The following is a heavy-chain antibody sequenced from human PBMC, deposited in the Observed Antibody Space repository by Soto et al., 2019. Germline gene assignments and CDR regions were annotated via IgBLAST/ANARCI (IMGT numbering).Heavy chain of an antibody. Sequence: SQTLSLTCVISGDSVSSNSAAWNWIRQSPSRGLEWLGRAYYRSQWYYDSAVSVRSRITVIPDTSKNQFSLQLNSVTPEDTAVYYCTKQKGESRTYNXMDVWGQGTTVTVSS. V-gene: IGHV6-1*01. D-gene: IGHD2-2*02. CDR2: AYYRSQWYY. J-gene: IGHJ6*02. CDR1: GDSVSSNSAA. CDR3: TKQKGESRTYNXMDV.